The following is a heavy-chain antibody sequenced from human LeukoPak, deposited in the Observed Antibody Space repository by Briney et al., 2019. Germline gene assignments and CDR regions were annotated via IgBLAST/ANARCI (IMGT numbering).Heavy chain of an antibody. Sequence: ASETLSLTCTVSGGSISSSSYYWGWIRQPPGKGLEWIVSIYYSGSTYYNPSLKSRVTISVDTSKNQFSLKLSSVTAADRAVYYCARHCGGDCYSWWHKPRFDYWGQGTLVTVSS. V-gene: IGHV4-39*01. D-gene: IGHD2-21*01. J-gene: IGHJ4*02. CDR1: GGSISSSSYY. CDR3: ARHCGGDCYSWWHKPRFDY. CDR2: IYYSGST.